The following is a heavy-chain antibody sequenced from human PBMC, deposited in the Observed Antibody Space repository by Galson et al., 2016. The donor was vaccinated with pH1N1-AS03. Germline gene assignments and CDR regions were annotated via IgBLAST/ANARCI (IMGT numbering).Heavy chain of an antibody. CDR2: IWHDGSEK. Sequence: SLRLSCAASGFTFSSHGMHWVRQTPGKGLEWVAVIWHDGSEKYYADSVKGRFTISRDNSKNTLYLQMNSLRAEDTAGYYCARDRHYYDYIWGTYRYDWYFDLWGRGTLVTVSS. CDR1: GFTFSSHG. D-gene: IGHD3-16*02. CDR3: ARDRHYYDYIWGTYRYDWYFDL. V-gene: IGHV3-33*01. J-gene: IGHJ2*01.